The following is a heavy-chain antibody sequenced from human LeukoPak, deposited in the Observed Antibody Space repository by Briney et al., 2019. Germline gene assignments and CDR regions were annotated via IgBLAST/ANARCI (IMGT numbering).Heavy chain of an antibody. J-gene: IGHJ4*02. CDR1: GFTFSSYS. D-gene: IGHD6-13*01. CDR3: ARVRYSSSWYLVDY. Sequence: GGSLRLSCAASGFTFSSYSMNWVRQAPGKGLEWVSYISSSGSTIFYSDSVKGRFTISRDNAKSSLYLQMSSLRDEDTAVYYCARVRYSSSWYLVDYWGQGTLVTVSS. CDR2: ISSSGSTI. V-gene: IGHV3-48*02.